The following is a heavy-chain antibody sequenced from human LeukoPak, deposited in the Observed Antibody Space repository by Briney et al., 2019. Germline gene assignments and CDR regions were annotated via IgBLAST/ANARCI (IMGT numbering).Heavy chain of an antibody. CDR2: IYYFGST. D-gene: IGHD2-15*01. CDR1: GDSITSIHYY. J-gene: IGHJ5*02. Sequence: SETLSLTCTVSGDSITSIHYYWGWIRQPPGKGLEWIGNIYYFGSTYYNPSLRSRVTISVDKSKNQFSLKLSSVTAADTALYYCARMTCGGGTCWWFDPWGQGTLVTVSS. CDR3: ARMTCGGGTCWWFDP. V-gene: IGHV4-39*01.